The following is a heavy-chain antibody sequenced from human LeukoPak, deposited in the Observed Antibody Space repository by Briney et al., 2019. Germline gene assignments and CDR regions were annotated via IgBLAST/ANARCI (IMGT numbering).Heavy chain of an antibody. CDR1: GFTFSNYA. CDR2: ISDSVGSA. D-gene: IGHD2-2*01. CDR3: AKGVLVGYCSSTTCYEASYYFDY. V-gene: IGHV3-23*01. Sequence: GGSLRLSCAASGFTFSNYAMSWVRQAPGEGLEWGSGISDSVGSAYYAESVKGRFTISRDNSKKTLYLQMNSLRAEDTAVYYCAKGVLVGYCSSTTCYEASYYFDYWGQGTLVTVSS. J-gene: IGHJ4*02.